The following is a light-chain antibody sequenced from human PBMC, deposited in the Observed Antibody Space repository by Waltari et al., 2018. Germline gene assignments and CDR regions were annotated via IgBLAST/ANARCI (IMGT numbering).Light chain of an antibody. CDR2: EDR. V-gene: IGLV3-10*01. Sequence: SHELTQPPSVSVSPGQTARITCSGDALSRKYAYWYQQKSGQAPVLVIYEDRKRPSGIPERFSGSGSGTMATLTISGAQVDDEADYYCYSSDNSGFYKLFGGGTKLTVL. J-gene: IGLJ2*01. CDR3: YSSDNSGFYKL. CDR1: ALSRKY.